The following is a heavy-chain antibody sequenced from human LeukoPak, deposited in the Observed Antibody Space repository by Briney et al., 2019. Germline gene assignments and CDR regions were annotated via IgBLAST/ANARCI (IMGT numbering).Heavy chain of an antibody. CDR3: VKDGRIQLWPPYYFDY. CDR2: ISNNGGRT. Sequence: GGSLRLSCSASGFPFSSYAMHWVRQAPGKGLEYVSAISNNGGRTYYADSVEGRFIISRDNSKNTLYLQMSSLGPEDTAVYYCVKDGRIQLWPPYYFDYWGQGTLVTVSS. J-gene: IGHJ4*02. V-gene: IGHV3-64D*06. CDR1: GFPFSSYA. D-gene: IGHD5-18*01.